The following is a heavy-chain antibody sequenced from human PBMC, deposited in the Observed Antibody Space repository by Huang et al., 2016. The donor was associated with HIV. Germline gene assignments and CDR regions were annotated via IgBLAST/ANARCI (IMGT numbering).Heavy chain of an antibody. V-gene: IGHV1-69*13. Sequence: QVQLVQSGPEVKKPGSSVQVSCKASGEALSDYAFNWVRQAPRHGVEWMGGISTNLGTAKYAHKFESRLTITADESTNAEDMVLSRLEFEETAVYYSARERGGWGTYRFTGTDYWGQGTLVTVSS. D-gene: IGHD3-16*02. CDR3: ARERGGWGTYRFTGTDY. CDR1: GEALSDYA. CDR2: ISTNLGTA. J-gene: IGHJ4*02.